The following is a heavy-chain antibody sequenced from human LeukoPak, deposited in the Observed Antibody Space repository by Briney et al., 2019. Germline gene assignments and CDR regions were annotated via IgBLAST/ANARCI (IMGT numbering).Heavy chain of an antibody. CDR2: IYHSGST. V-gene: IGHV4-38-2*02. J-gene: IGHJ5*02. D-gene: IGHD6-19*01. CDR3: ARVEQWLVRT. Sequence: PSETLSLTCTVSGYSISSGYYWGWIRQPPGKGLEWIGSIYHSGSTYYNPSLKSRVTISVDTSKNQFSLKLSSVTAADTAVYYCARVEQWLVRTWGQGTLVTVSS. CDR1: GYSISSGYY.